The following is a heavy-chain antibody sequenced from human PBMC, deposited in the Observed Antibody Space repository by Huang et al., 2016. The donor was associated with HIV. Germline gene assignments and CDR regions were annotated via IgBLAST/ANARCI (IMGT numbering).Heavy chain of an antibody. CDR1: GFSLNTRGVG. D-gene: IGHD2-15*01. V-gene: IGHV2-5*02. CDR3: QPIGRRGDYYMDV. CDR2: IYWDDDK. Sequence: QITLKESGPTLVKPTQTLTLTCSFSGFSLNTRGVGVGWIRQPPVKALEWLVSIYWDDDKRYSPSLKSRLTVTQDTAENQVGLTMTNMDPVDTATYYCQPIGRRGDYYMDVWGNGTTVTVSS. J-gene: IGHJ6*03.